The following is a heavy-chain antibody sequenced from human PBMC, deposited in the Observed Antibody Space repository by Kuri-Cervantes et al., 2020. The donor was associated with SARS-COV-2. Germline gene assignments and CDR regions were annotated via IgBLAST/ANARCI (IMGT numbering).Heavy chain of an antibody. J-gene: IGHJ3*02. CDR3: ARVLWQGAFDI. D-gene: IGHD2-15*01. CDR1: GGSLSGYY. CDR2: INHSGST. Sequence: SETLSLTCAVYGGSLSGYYWSWIRQPPGKGLEWIGEINHSGSTNYNPSLKSRVTISVDTSKNQFSLKLSSVTAADTAVYYCARVLWQGAFDIWGQGTMVTVSS. V-gene: IGHV4-34*01.